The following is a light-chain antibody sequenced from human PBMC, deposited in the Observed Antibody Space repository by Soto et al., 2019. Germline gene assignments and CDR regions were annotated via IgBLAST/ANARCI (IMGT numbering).Light chain of an antibody. J-gene: IGKJ4*01. Sequence: DLQMTQSPSSVSVSVGDRVSITCRASQGISNWLAWYQQKPGRAPKLLIYTGSSLQSGVPSRFSGTGSGTDFTLTISSLQPEDVATYYCQQANSFPLTFGGGTKVEIK. CDR1: QGISNW. V-gene: IGKV1-12*01. CDR2: TGS. CDR3: QQANSFPLT.